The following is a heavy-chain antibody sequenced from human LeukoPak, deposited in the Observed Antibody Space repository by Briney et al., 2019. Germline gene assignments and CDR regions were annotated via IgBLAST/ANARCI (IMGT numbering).Heavy chain of an antibody. D-gene: IGHD1-20*01. CDR3: ARQYNWNPMIWFDP. CDR2: INPNSGGT. CDR1: GYTFTGYY. V-gene: IGHV1-2*02. Sequence: GASVKLSCTASGYTFTGYYMHWVRQAPGQGLEWMGWINPNSGGTNYAQKFQGRVTMTRDTSISTAYMELSRLRSDDTAVYYCARQYNWNPMIWFDPWGQGTLVTVSS. J-gene: IGHJ5*02.